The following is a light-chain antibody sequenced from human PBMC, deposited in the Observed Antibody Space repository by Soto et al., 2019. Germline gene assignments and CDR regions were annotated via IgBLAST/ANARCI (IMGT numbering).Light chain of an antibody. CDR1: QSVADN. V-gene: IGKV3-15*01. J-gene: IGKJ5*01. Sequence: VLARAPGTQAVSPGKRVTLSCRSSQSVADNLAWFQQKPGQGPRLLIYGASTRATGIPARFSGSGSETDFTLTVSSLRSYYSSVYYRQLYTYRPLTSGQVTRPEI. CDR2: GAS. CDR3: QLYTYRPLT.